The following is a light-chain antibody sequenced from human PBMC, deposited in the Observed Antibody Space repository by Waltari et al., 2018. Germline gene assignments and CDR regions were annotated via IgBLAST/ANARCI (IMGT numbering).Light chain of an antibody. Sequence: QSALSQPASVSGSPGQSLTITCTGASTDLASYNLVAWYQHHPNRAPILLIYEATKRPSVIAHRFSGAKSGATASLRISGLQADDEADYYCCTYTGSSTSYGCGGGTKVTVL. CDR2: EAT. V-gene: IGLV2-23*01. CDR3: CTYTGSSTSYG. CDR1: STDLASYNL. J-gene: IGLJ1*01.